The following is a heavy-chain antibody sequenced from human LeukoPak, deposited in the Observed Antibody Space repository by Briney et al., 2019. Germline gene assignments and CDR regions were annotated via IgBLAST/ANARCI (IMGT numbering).Heavy chain of an antibody. CDR3: ARVSSGYDSPHYYYYMDV. D-gene: IGHD5-12*01. Sequence: ASVKVSCKASGYTFTSYAMNWVRQAPGQGLEWMGWINTNTGNPTYAQGFTGRFVFSLDTSVSTAYLQISSLKAEDTAVYYCARVSSGYDSPHYYYYMDVWGKGTTVTVSS. V-gene: IGHV7-4-1*02. CDR2: INTNTGNP. CDR1: GYTFTSYA. J-gene: IGHJ6*03.